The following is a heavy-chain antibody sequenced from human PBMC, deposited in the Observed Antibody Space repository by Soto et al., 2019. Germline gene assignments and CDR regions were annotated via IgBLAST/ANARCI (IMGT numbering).Heavy chain of an antibody. CDR2: INHSGST. Sequence: KASETLSLTCAVYGGSFSGYYWSWIRQPPGKGLEWIGEINHSGSTNYNPSLKSRVTISVDTSKNQFSLKLSSVTAADTAVYYCARRRVLGGNSRAFDIWGQGTMVTVSS. CDR1: GGSFSGYY. CDR3: ARRRVLGGNSRAFDI. D-gene: IGHD2-21*02. V-gene: IGHV4-34*01. J-gene: IGHJ3*02.